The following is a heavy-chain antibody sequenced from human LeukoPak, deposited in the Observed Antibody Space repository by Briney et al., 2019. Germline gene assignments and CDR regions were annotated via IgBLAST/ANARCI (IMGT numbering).Heavy chain of an antibody. CDR3: GKTTVGYSSGQKPAWPVDY. Sequence: GGSLRLSCEASGFTFGSHAMYWVRQAPGKGLEWVAGIFGSGDSPHYADPVKGRFTISRDNSRNTVYLQINSLRAEDTAVYYCGKTTVGYSSGQKPAWPVDYWGQGTLVTVSS. CDR2: IFGSGDSP. CDR1: GFTFGSHA. J-gene: IGHJ4*02. V-gene: IGHV3-23*01. D-gene: IGHD5-18*01.